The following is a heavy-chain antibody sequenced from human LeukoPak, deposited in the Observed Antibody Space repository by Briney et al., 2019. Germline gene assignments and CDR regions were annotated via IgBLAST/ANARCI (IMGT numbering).Heavy chain of an antibody. CDR1: GFTFSSYG. Sequence: GGSLRLSCAASGFTFSSYGMHWVRQAPGKGLEWVSYISSSGSTIYYADSVKGRFTISRDNAKNSLYLQMNSLRAEDTAVYYCARARVVLLWFGESYYMDVWGKGTTVTISS. D-gene: IGHD3-10*01. CDR3: ARARVVLLWFGESYYMDV. V-gene: IGHV3-48*04. J-gene: IGHJ6*03. CDR2: ISSSGSTI.